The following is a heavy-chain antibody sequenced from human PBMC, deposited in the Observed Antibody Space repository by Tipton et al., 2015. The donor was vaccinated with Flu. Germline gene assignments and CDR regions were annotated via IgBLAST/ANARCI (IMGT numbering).Heavy chain of an antibody. CDR2: ISGRGDHP. D-gene: IGHD7-27*01. Sequence: SLRLSCAASGFTLRSYAVNWVRRAPGKGLEWVSFISGRGDHPYYADSMNGRVTVSRDHAKNLVFLQMNGLGADDTAVYYCAKDPNWAGDYWGQGTLVTVSS. J-gene: IGHJ4*02. CDR3: AKDPNWAGDY. V-gene: IGHV3-21*01. CDR1: GFTLRSYA.